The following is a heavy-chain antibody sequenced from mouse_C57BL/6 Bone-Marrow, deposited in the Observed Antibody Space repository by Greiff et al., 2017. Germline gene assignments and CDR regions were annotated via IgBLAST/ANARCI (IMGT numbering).Heavy chain of an antibody. V-gene: IGHV5-15*01. D-gene: IGHD4-1*01. J-gene: IGHJ3*01. CDR1: GFTFSDYG. CDR3: ARPNWAWFAY. Sequence: DVKLQESGGGLVQPGGSLKLSCAASGFTFSDYGMAWVRQAPRKGPEWVAFISNLAYSIYYADTVTGRFTISRDNAKNTLYLQMSSLKSEDTAMYYCARPNWAWFAYWGQGTLVTVSA. CDR2: ISNLAYSI.